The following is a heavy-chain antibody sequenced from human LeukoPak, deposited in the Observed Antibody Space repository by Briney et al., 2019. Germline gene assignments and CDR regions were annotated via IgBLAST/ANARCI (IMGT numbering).Heavy chain of an antibody. D-gene: IGHD6-19*01. CDR3: AKFSSSGWYFHFDY. J-gene: IGHJ4*02. Sequence: PGGSLRLSCAGSGFTFSSYGMSWVRQAPGKGLEWVSAIRGTGTSTYYADSVKGRFTISRDNSKNTLYLQMNSLRAEDTAVYYCAKFSSSGWYFHFDYWGQGTLVTVSS. V-gene: IGHV3-23*01. CDR1: GFTFSSYG. CDR2: IRGTGTST.